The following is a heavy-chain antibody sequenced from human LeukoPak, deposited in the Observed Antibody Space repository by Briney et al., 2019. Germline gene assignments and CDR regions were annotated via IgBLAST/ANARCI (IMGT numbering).Heavy chain of an antibody. Sequence: PSETLSLTCAVYGGPFSGYYWSWIRQPPGKGLEWIGEINHSGSTNYNPSLKSRVTISVDTSKNQFSLKLSSVTAADTAVYYCARAQPLPTAGLPNWFDPWGQGTLVTVSS. CDR1: GGPFSGYY. CDR3: ARAQPLPTAGLPNWFDP. D-gene: IGHD4-17*01. V-gene: IGHV4-34*01. CDR2: INHSGST. J-gene: IGHJ5*02.